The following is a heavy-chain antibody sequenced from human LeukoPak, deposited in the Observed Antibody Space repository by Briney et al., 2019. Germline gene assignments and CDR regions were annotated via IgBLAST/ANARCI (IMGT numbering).Heavy chain of an antibody. CDR3: ARRSAKAQGNAFDI. D-gene: IGHD6-13*01. CDR1: GYTFTGYY. Sequence: ASVKVSCKASGYTFTGYYMHWVRQAPGQGLEWMGWINPNSGGTNYAQKFQGWVTMTRDTSISTAYMELSRLRSDDTAVYYCARRSAKAQGNAFDIWGQGTMVTVSS. CDR2: INPNSGGT. J-gene: IGHJ3*02. V-gene: IGHV1-2*04.